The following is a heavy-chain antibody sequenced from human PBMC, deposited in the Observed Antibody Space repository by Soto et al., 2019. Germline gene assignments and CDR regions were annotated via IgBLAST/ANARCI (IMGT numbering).Heavy chain of an antibody. V-gene: IGHV1-3*01. CDR3: TRDYYDSSGYYPKFDY. D-gene: IGHD3-22*01. CDR1: GYTFTSYA. J-gene: IGHJ4*02. Sequence: ASVKVSCKASGYTFTSYAMHWVRQAPGQRLEWMGWINAGNGNTKYSPNFQGRVTITKDTSASTVYMELSSLRSGDTAVYFCTRDYYDSSGYYPKFDYWGQGTLVTVS. CDR2: INAGNGNT.